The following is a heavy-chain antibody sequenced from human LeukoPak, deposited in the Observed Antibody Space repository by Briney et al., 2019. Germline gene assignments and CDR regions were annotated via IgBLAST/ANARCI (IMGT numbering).Heavy chain of an antibody. CDR2: IYYSGST. J-gene: IGHJ4*02. D-gene: IGHD3-10*01. CDR3: ARGMVRGVIGY. CDR1: GGSIGSYY. V-gene: IGHV4-59*01. Sequence: SETLSLTCTVSGGSIGSYYWSWIRQPPGKGLEWIGYIYYSGSTNYNPSLKSRVTISVDTSKNQFSLKLSPVTAADTAVYYCARGMVRGVIGYWGQGTLVTVSS.